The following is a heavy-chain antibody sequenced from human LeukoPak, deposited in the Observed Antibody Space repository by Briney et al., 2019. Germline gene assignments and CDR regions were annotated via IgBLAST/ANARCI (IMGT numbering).Heavy chain of an antibody. CDR2: IYYSVST. J-gene: IGHJ4*02. V-gene: IGHV4-59*08. CDR3: ASHPSDRIVAATIFDF. D-gene: IGHD1-26*01. Sequence: SETLCLTCTVSGAAISSYYCSCIRQPPGKGLEWIAYIYYSVSTNYNPSLKSRVTISVDTSKSQFSRNLSSLTAADTAVYYSASHPSDRIVAATIFDFWGQGTLVTVSS. CDR1: GAAISSYY.